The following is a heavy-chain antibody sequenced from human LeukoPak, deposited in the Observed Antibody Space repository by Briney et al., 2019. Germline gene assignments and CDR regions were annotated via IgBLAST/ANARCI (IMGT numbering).Heavy chain of an antibody. V-gene: IGHV3-21*01. CDR2: ISSSSSYI. J-gene: IGHJ3*02. D-gene: IGHD6-13*01. CDR3: ASSTPGTRDAFDI. CDR1: GFTFSSYS. Sequence: GGSLRLSCAASGFTFSSYSMNWVRQAPGKGLEWVSSISSSSSYIYYADSVKGRFTISRDNAKNSLYLQMNSLRAEDTAVYYCASSTPGTRDAFDIWGRGTMATVSS.